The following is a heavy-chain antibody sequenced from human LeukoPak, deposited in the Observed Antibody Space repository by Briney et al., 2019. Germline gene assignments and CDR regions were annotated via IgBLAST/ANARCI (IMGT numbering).Heavy chain of an antibody. CDR3: ARVDYSSNPYTPDY. Sequence: SETLSLTCTVSSASISSSPYFWGWIRQSPGQGLGWIGSISYSGTTYYNPSLKSRVTISVDTSKNQFSLKLSSVTAADTAVYYCARVDYSSNPYTPDYWGQGTLVTVSS. V-gene: IGHV4-39*07. D-gene: IGHD4-11*01. J-gene: IGHJ4*02. CDR2: ISYSGTT. CDR1: SASISSSPYF.